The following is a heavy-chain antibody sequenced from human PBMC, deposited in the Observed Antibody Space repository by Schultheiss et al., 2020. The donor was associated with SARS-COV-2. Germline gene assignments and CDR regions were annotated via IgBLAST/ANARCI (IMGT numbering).Heavy chain of an antibody. D-gene: IGHD1-1*01. J-gene: IGHJ4*02. CDR3: ARGPSTGKYDY. CDR1: GYTFTSYG. CDR2: INPSGGST. V-gene: IGHV1-46*01. Sequence: ASVKVSCKASGYTFTSYGISWVRQAPGQGLEWMGIINPSGGSTSYAQKFQGRVTMTRDTSISTVYMELTSLKSDDTAVYYCARGPSTGKYDYWGQGTLVTVSS.